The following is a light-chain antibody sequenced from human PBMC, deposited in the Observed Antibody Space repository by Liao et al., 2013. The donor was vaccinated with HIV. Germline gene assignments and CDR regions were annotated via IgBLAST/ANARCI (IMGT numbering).Light chain of an antibody. V-gene: IGLV3-21*04. J-gene: IGLJ3*02. Sequence: SYVLTQPPSVSVAPGKTARITCGGHNIGSKSVHWYQQKPGQAPVLVIYYDRDRPSGIPERFSGSNSGNTATLTISRVEAGDEADYYCQVWDSSSDHARVFGGGTKLTVL. CDR1: NIGSKS. CDR2: YDR. CDR3: QVWDSSSDHARV.